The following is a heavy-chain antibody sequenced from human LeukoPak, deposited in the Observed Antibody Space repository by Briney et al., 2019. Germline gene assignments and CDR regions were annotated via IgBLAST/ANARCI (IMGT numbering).Heavy chain of an antibody. CDR2: IYYSGST. CDR1: GGSISSGGYY. V-gene: IGHV4-31*03. Sequence: SETLSLTCTVSGGSISSGGYYWSWIRLHPGKGLEWIGYIYYSGSTYYNPSLKSRVTISVDTSKNQFSLKLSSVTAADTAVYYCARVVQKGHAFDIWGQGTMVTVSS. D-gene: IGHD2-8*01. CDR3: ARVVQKGHAFDI. J-gene: IGHJ3*02.